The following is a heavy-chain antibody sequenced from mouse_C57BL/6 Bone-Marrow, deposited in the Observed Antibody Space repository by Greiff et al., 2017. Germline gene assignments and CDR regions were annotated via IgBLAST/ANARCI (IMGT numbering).Heavy chain of an antibody. CDR1: GFTFSSYA. CDR2: ISDGGSYT. V-gene: IGHV5-4*01. J-gene: IGHJ1*03. Sequence: EVQLKESGGGLVKPGGSLKLSCAASGFTFSSYAMSWVRQTPEKRLEWVATISDGGSYTYYPDNVKGRFTISRDNAKNNLYLQMSHLKSEDTAMYYCARARYFDVWGTGTTVTVSS. CDR3: ARARYFDV.